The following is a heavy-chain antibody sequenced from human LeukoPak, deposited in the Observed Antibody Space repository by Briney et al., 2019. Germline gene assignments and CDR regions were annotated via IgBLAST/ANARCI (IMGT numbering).Heavy chain of an antibody. V-gene: IGHV3-30*03. CDR1: GFTFSSYG. Sequence: GGSLRLSCAASGFTFSSYGMHWVRQAPGKGLEWVAVISYDGSNKYYADSVKGRFTISRDNSKNTLYLQMNSLRAEDTAVYYCASNGGSSGYLDYWGQGTLVTVSS. CDR2: ISYDGSNK. J-gene: IGHJ4*02. CDR3: ASNGGSSGYLDY. D-gene: IGHD3-22*01.